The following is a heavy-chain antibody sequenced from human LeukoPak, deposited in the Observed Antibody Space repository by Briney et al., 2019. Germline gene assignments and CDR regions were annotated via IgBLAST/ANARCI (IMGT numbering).Heavy chain of an antibody. V-gene: IGHV4-38-2*02. Sequence: ASETLSLTCTVSGYSISSGYYWGWIRQSPEKGLEWIGSIYHSGATYYNPSLKSRVTISVDTSKNQFSLKVTSVTAADTAVYYCARDLGMAGIAPVDYWGQGTLVTVSS. CDR1: GYSISSGYY. D-gene: IGHD6-19*01. CDR3: ARDLGMAGIAPVDY. CDR2: IYHSGAT. J-gene: IGHJ4*02.